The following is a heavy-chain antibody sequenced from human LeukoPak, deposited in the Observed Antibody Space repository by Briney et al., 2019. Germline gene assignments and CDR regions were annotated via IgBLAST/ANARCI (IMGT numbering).Heavy chain of an antibody. CDR3: ARDTGGWDKEGYYFDY. CDR2: ISSSSSTI. Sequence: GGSLRLSCAASGFTFSSYSMKWVRQAPGKGLEWVSYISSSSSTIYYADSVKGRFTISRDNAKNSLYLQMNSLRAEDTAVYYCARDTGGWDKEGYYFDYWGQGTLVTVSS. V-gene: IGHV3-48*01. J-gene: IGHJ4*02. CDR1: GFTFSSYS. D-gene: IGHD2-8*02.